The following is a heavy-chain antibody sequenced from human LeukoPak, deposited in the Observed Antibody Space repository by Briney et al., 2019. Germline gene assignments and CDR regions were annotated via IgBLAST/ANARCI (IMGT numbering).Heavy chain of an antibody. CDR3: AKGGASVTRYVDY. V-gene: IGHV3-30*18. J-gene: IGHJ4*02. Sequence: GGSLRLSCAASGFTFSNYWMSWVRQAPGKGLEWVAIISYDGGKKDYADSVKGRFTISRDNSQNTLYLQMNSLRPEDTAVYYCAKGGASVTRYVDYWGQGTLVTVSS. D-gene: IGHD4-17*01. CDR2: ISYDGGKK. CDR1: GFTFSNYW.